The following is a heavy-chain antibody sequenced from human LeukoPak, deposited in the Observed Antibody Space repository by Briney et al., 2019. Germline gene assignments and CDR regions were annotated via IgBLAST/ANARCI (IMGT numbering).Heavy chain of an antibody. CDR2: ISAYNGNT. CDR3: ARDKLKGHCSSTSCYSLWYYYMDV. J-gene: IGHJ6*03. V-gene: IGHV1-18*01. CDR1: GYTFTSYG. D-gene: IGHD2-2*01. Sequence: GASVKVSCRASGYTFTSYGISWVRQAPGQGLEWMGWISAYNGNTNYAQKLQGRVTMTTDTSTSTAYMELRSLRSDDTAVYYCARDKLKGHCSSTSCYSLWYYYMDVWGKGTTVTVSS.